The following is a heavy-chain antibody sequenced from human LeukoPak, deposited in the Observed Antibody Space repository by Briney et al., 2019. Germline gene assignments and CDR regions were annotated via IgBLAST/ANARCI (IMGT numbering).Heavy chain of an antibody. V-gene: IGHV3-30*03. J-gene: IGHJ4*02. CDR3: STVDGSTGPPFDY. Sequence: PGGSLRLSCSASGSTFSSYGMHWVRQAPGKGLEWVSVISYDGSTKYYADSVKGRFTISRDNSKNTLYLQMNSLRAEDTAVYYCSTVDGSTGPPFDYWGQGTLVTVSS. CDR2: ISYDGSTK. D-gene: IGHD3-22*01. CDR1: GSTFSSYG.